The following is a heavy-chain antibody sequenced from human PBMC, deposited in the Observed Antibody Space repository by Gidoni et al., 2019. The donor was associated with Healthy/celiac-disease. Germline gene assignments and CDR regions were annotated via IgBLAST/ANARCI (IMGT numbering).Heavy chain of an antibody. J-gene: IGHJ5*02. CDR3: ARADWEPNWFDP. V-gene: IGHV4-59*01. Sequence: QVQLQESGPGLVKPSETLSLTCPVSGGSISSYYWSWIRQPPGKGLEWIGYIYYSGSTNYNPSLKSRVTISVDTSKNQFSLKLSSVTAADTAVYYCARADWEPNWFDPWGQGTLVTVSS. D-gene: IGHD1-26*01. CDR2: IYYSGST. CDR1: GGSISSYY.